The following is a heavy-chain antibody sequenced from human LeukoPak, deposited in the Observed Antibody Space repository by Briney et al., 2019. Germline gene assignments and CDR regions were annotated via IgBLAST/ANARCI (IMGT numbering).Heavy chain of an antibody. V-gene: IGHV3-21*01. J-gene: IGHJ3*02. CDR2: ISSSSSYI. D-gene: IGHD1-26*01. Sequence: GGSLRLSCAASGFTFGSYSMNWVRQAPGKGLEWVSSISSSSSYIYYADSVKGRFTISRDNAKNSLYLQMNSLRAEDTAVYYCWGKGYSGSYSTHDTDIWGQGTMVTVSS. CDR3: WGKGYSGSYSTHDTDI. CDR1: GFTFGSYS.